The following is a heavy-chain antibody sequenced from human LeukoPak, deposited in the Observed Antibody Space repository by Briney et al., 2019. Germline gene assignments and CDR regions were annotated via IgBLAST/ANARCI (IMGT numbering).Heavy chain of an antibody. D-gene: IGHD2-15*01. Sequence: SETLSLTCTVSGGSISSYYWSWIRQPPGKGLEWIGYIYHSGSTNYNPSLKSRVAQSVDTSKSQFSLKLRSVTAADTAVYYCARVSCSGGNCYSDYWGQGTLVTVSS. CDR2: IYHSGST. J-gene: IGHJ4*02. CDR3: ARVSCSGGNCYSDY. V-gene: IGHV4-59*01. CDR1: GGSISSYY.